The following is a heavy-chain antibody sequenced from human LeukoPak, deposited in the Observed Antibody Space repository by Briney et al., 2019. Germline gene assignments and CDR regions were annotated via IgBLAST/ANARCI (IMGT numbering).Heavy chain of an antibody. J-gene: IGHJ5*02. Sequence: SETLSLTCTVSGGSISSYYWGWIRQPPGKGLEWIGSIYYSGSTYYNPSLKSRVTISVNTSKNQFSLKLSSVTAADTAVYYCARVRSDYDFWSGYYWGYNWFDPWGQGTLVTVSS. CDR1: GGSISSYY. CDR2: IYYSGST. D-gene: IGHD3-3*01. V-gene: IGHV4-39*01. CDR3: ARVRSDYDFWSGYYWGYNWFDP.